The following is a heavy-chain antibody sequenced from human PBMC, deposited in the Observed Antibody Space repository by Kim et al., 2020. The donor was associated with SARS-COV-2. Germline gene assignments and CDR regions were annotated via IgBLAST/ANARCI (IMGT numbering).Heavy chain of an antibody. CDR3: ARGPNWGSFDY. Sequence: SETLSLTCTVSGVSVSSYHWSWIRQSPGKGLEWIGYVYYSGSPFYNPSLKSRVTISVDTSKNQFSLKLTSVTAADTAVYFCARGPNWGSFDYWGQGALVT. V-gene: IGHV4-59*02. CDR2: VYYSGSP. CDR1: GVSVSSYH. D-gene: IGHD7-27*01. J-gene: IGHJ4*02.